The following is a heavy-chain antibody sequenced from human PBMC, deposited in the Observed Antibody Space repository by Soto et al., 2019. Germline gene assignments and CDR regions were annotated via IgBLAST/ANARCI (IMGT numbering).Heavy chain of an antibody. V-gene: IGHV3-21*01. CDR2: ITSDSSNV. J-gene: IGHJ4*02. CDR3: ARDLGVALATLTLDY. Sequence: GGSLRLSCAASGFTFSTYSMNWVRQDTGKGLEWVSYITSDSSNVHYADSVKGRLTISRDNAKNSLSLQMNTLRAEDTAVYYCARDLGVALATLTLDYWGQGTLVTVSS. CDR1: GFTFSTYS. D-gene: IGHD2-15*01.